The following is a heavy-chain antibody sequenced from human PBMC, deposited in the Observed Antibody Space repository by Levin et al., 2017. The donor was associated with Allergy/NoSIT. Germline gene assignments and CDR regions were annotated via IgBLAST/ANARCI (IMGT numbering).Heavy chain of an antibody. D-gene: IGHD3-3*01. CDR2: IYYSGST. Sequence: SETLSLTCTVSGGSISSSSYYWGWIRQPPGKGLEWIGSIYYSGSTYYNPSLKSRVTISVDTSKNQFSLKLSSVTAADTAVYYCARAVRLYDFWSGYYNEQNKFDYWGQGTLVTVSS. CDR1: GGSISSSSYY. J-gene: IGHJ4*02. V-gene: IGHV4-39*07. CDR3: ARAVRLYDFWSGYYNEQNKFDY.